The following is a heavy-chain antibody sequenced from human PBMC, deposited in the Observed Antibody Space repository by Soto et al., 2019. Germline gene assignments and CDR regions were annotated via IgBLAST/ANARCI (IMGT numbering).Heavy chain of an antibody. Sequence: SETLSLTCTVSGGSISSGGYYWSWIRQHPGKGLEWIGYIYYSGSTYYNPSLKSRVTISVDTSKNQFSLKLSSVTAADTAVYYCARNPNVYCSGGSCYSDDAFDIWGQGTMVTVSS. CDR2: IYYSGST. V-gene: IGHV4-31*03. D-gene: IGHD2-15*01. CDR3: ARNPNVYCSGGSCYSDDAFDI. CDR1: GGSISSGGYY. J-gene: IGHJ3*02.